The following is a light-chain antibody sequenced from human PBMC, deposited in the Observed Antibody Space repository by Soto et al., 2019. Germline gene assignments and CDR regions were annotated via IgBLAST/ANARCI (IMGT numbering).Light chain of an antibody. Sequence: DIQMTQSPSSLSASVGDRVTITCRAGQSIGRFLNWYQQEPGKAPELLIYAASTLQSVVPSRFSGSGSGTDFTLTISSLQPEDFATYYWQQSYGVYTFGQGTKLEIK. J-gene: IGKJ2*01. CDR1: QSIGRF. CDR2: AAS. V-gene: IGKV1-39*01. CDR3: QQSYGVYT.